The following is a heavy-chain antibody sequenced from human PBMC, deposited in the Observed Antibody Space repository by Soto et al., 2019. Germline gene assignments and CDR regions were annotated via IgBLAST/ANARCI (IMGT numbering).Heavy chain of an antibody. Sequence: SETLSLTCTVSGGSISSYYWSWIRQPPGKGLEWIGNIYYSGSTYYNPSLKSRVTISIDTSKNQFSLKVNSVTAADTAIYYCARRLKVAGTKVWFDPWGQGTLVTVSS. CDR1: GGSISSYY. J-gene: IGHJ5*02. CDR3: ARRLKVAGTKVWFDP. V-gene: IGHV4-59*04. D-gene: IGHD6-19*01. CDR2: IYYSGST.